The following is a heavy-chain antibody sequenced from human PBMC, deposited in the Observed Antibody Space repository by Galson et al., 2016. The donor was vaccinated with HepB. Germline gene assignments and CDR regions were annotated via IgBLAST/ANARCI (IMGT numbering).Heavy chain of an antibody. CDR3: ARNMTTVTSDVFDI. J-gene: IGHJ3*02. Sequence: ETLSLTCTVSGDSMSNYYWNWIRQPPGKGLEWIGSIYCSGSTTYSPSLKSRLTISVDTPKNQFSLNLRSVTAADTAVYYCARNMTTVTSDVFDIWGQGTMVTVSS. D-gene: IGHD4-17*01. V-gene: IGHV4-59*01. CDR1: GDSMSNYY. CDR2: IYCSGST.